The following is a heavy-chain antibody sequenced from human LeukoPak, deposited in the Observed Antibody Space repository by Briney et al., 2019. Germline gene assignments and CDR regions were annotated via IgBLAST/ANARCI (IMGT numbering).Heavy chain of an antibody. V-gene: IGHV4-34*01. CDR1: GGSFSGYF. Sequence: SETLSHTCAVHGGSFSGYFWSWIRQPPGKVLEWIGQINHCGSTNYNPSLKSRVTISVDTSKNQCSLKLSSVTAADTAVYYCARFAVAAAGEYYFDYWGQGTLVTVSS. D-gene: IGHD6-13*01. CDR2: INHCGST. CDR3: ARFAVAAAGEYYFDY. J-gene: IGHJ4*02.